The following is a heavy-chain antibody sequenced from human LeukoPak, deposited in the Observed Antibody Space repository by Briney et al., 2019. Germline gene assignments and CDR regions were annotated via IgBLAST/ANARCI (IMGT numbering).Heavy chain of an antibody. CDR2: ISSSSSYI. CDR1: GFTFSSYS. J-gene: IGHJ4*02. D-gene: IGHD3-3*01. V-gene: IGHV3-21*01. CDR3: ARDADPTYYDFWSGSIGFDY. Sequence: GGSLRLSCAASGFTFSSYSMNWVRQAPGKGLEWVSSISSSSSYIYYADSVKGRFTICRDNAKNSLYLQMNSLRAEDTAVYYCARDADPTYYDFWSGSIGFDYWGQGALVTVSS.